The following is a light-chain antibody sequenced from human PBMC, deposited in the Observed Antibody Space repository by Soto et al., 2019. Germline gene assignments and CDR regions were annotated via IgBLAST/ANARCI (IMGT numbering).Light chain of an antibody. CDR2: GAS. CDR3: QQNHQWTPWT. J-gene: IGKJ1*01. V-gene: IGKV3-11*01. Sequence: EVVLTQSPATLSLSPGERATLSCRASENVRTFVDWYQQKPGQAPRLLIYGASNRATGIPARFSGSGSGTDFTLTIRNLEPEDFSVYYCQQNHQWTPWTFGQLTRVEI. CDR1: ENVRTF.